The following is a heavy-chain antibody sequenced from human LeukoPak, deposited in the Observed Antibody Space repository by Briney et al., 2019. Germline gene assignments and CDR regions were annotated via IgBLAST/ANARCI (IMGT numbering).Heavy chain of an antibody. CDR1: GFTFSSSW. Sequence: GGSMRLSCAASGFTFSSSWMHWVRQAPGKGLVWVSRINSDGSRTSYADSVKGRFTISRDNAKNTLYLQMNSLRAEDTAVYYCTTSIDYYDSGSYLSRFDPWGQGTLVTVSS. J-gene: IGHJ5*02. V-gene: IGHV3-74*01. D-gene: IGHD3-10*01. CDR2: INSDGSRT. CDR3: TTSIDYYDSGSYLSRFDP.